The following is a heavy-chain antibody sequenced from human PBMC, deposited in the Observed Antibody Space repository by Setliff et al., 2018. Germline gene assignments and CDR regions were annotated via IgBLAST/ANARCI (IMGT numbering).Heavy chain of an antibody. Sequence: PSETLSLTCAVYGESFSGYFWSWIRQTPEKGLEWIGEISHSGNTNYNPSFKSRVTISIDTSKNHFSLKVNSVTAADTAVYYCARLGSSRGFDIWGQGIMVTVSS. D-gene: IGHD2-15*01. V-gene: IGHV4-34*01. CDR3: ARLGSSRGFDI. CDR2: ISHSGNT. CDR1: GESFSGYF. J-gene: IGHJ3*02.